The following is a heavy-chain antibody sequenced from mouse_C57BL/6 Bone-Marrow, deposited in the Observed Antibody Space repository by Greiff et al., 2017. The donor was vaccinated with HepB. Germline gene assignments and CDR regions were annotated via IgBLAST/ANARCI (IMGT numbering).Heavy chain of an antibody. V-gene: IGHV5-4*01. CDR2: ISDGGSYT. J-gene: IGHJ2*01. CDR3: AIDDGNYYFDY. Sequence: EVQRVESGGGLVKPGGSLKLSCAASGFTFSSYAMSWVRQTPEKRLEWVATISDGGSYTYYPDNVKGRFTISRDNAKNNLYLQMSHLKSEDTAMYYCAIDDGNYYFDYWGQGTTLTVSS. D-gene: IGHD2-1*01. CDR1: GFTFSSYA.